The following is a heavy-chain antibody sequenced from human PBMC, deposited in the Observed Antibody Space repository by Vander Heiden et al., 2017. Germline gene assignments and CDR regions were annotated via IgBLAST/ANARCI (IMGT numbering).Heavy chain of an antibody. CDR1: GGSISSTNW. CDR2: IYHSGST. V-gene: IGHV4-4*02. Sequence: QVQLQESVPGLVKPSGTLSLTCAVSGGSISSTNWWSWVRQPPGKGLEWSGEIYHSGSTNYNPPLKSRVTIAEDKSKNQFSLKLSSVAAADTAVYYCARLVKYFDLWGRGTLVTVSS. J-gene: IGHJ2*01. D-gene: IGHD2-2*01. CDR3: ARLVKYFDL.